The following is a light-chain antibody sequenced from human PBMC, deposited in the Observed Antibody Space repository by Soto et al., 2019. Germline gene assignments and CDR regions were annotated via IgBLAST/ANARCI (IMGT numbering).Light chain of an antibody. V-gene: IGKV1-5*01. CDR3: QQYNTYPWT. CDR2: DAS. J-gene: IGKJ1*01. Sequence: DIHMTQSPSSLSVSVGDRVTITCRTSQNINAWLAWYQQRPGQDPKLLIYDASTVQSGVPSRFSGSGSGTEFNLTISRLQPDDFATYYCQQYNTYPWTFGQGTKVDIK. CDR1: QNINAW.